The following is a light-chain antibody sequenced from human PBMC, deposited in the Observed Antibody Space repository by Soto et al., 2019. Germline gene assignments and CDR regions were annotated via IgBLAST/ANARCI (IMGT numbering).Light chain of an antibody. CDR2: SNN. J-gene: IGLJ1*01. CDR3: AAWDDSLNGHV. CDR1: SPNIGSNT. Sequence: QSVLTQPPSASGTPGQRVTISCSGSSPNIGSNTVNWYQQLPGTAPKLLIYSNNQRPSGVPDRFSGSKSGTSASLAISGLQSEDEADYYCAAWDDSLNGHVFGTGTKVTV. V-gene: IGLV1-44*01.